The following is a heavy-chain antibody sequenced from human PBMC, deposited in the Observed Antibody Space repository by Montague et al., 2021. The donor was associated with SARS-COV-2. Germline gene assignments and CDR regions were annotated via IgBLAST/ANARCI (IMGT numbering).Heavy chain of an antibody. V-gene: IGHV4-39*02. D-gene: IGHD3-10*01. CDR3: ARLWDFYGSGSYKNSWFDP. CDR1: AGSISTNSYC. J-gene: IGHJ5*02. Sequence: SETLSLTCTVSAGSISTNSYCWAWIRQPPGKGLEWIGSISYSGSTYFNPSLESRLTMSVDTSKNHFSLKLSSVTAADTAVYYCARLWDFYGSGSYKNSWFDPWGQGTRVTVSS. CDR2: ISYSGST.